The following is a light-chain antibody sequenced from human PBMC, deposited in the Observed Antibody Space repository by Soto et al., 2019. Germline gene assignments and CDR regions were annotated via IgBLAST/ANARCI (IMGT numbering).Light chain of an antibody. Sequence: QSALTQPRSVSGSPGQSVTISCTGTSSDVGAYNYVSWYQQYPGKAPKLLIYDVTKRPSGVPDRFSGSKSGNTASLTISGLQAVDEADYYCCSYPSLFGGGTQLTVL. V-gene: IGLV2-11*01. CDR1: SSDVGAYNY. CDR3: CSYPSL. CDR2: DVT. J-gene: IGLJ2*01.